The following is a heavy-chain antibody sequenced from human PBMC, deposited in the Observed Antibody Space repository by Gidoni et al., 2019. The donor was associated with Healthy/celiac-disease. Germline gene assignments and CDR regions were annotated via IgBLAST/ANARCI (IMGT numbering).Heavy chain of an antibody. CDR3: ARGVRGQYYFDY. J-gene: IGHJ4*02. Sequence: EVQLVESGGGLVKPGGSLRLSCAAYGFTFSSYSMNWVRQAPGKGLEWVSSISSSSSYIYYADSVKGRFTISRDNAKNSLYLQMNSLRAEDTAVYYCARGVRGQYYFDYWGQGTLVTVSS. CDR1: GFTFSSYS. CDR2: ISSSSSYI. V-gene: IGHV3-21*01. D-gene: IGHD6-19*01.